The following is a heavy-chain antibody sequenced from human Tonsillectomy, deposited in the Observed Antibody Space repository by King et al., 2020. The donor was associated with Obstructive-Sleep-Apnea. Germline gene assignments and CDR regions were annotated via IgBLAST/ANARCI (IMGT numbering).Heavy chain of an antibody. CDR3: ARGPVYGDYAYYYGMDV. J-gene: IGHJ6*02. CDR1: GGTFSSYA. V-gene: IGHV1-69*09. CDR2: IIPILGIA. Sequence: VQLVESGAEVKKPGSSVKVSCKASGGTFSSYAISWVRQAPGQGLEWMGGIIPILGIANYAQKFQGRVTITADKSTSTAYMELSSLRSEDTAVYYCARGPVYGDYAYYYGMDVWGHGTTVTVSS. D-gene: IGHD4-17*01.